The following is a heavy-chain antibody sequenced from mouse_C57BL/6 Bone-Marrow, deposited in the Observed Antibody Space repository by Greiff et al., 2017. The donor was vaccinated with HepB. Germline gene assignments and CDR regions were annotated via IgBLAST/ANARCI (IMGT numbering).Heavy chain of an antibody. CDR3: ARDDGYSLFAY. CDR2: ISDGGSYT. V-gene: IGHV5-4*01. J-gene: IGHJ3*01. CDR1: GFTFSSYA. Sequence: EVHLVESGGGLVKPGGSLKLSCAASGFTFSSYAMSWVRQTPEKRLEWVATISDGGSYTYYPDNVKGRFTISRDNAKNNLYLQMSHLKSEDTAMYYCARDDGYSLFAYWGQGTLVTVSA. D-gene: IGHD2-3*01.